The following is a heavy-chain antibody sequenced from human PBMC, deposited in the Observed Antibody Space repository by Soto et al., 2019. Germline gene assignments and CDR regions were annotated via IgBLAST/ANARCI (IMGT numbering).Heavy chain of an antibody. Sequence: PGGSLRLSCVASGLAFSGFNMNWVRQAPGKGLEWISQISTRSVTIDYAASVKGRFTISRDNAKNSLYLLMNSLRAEDTAVYYCARDSLDYPYNWFHPWGQGTLVTVSS. CDR2: ISTRSVTI. CDR1: GLAFSGFN. V-gene: IGHV3-48*01. CDR3: ARDSLDYPYNWFHP. J-gene: IGHJ5*02. D-gene: IGHD3-3*01.